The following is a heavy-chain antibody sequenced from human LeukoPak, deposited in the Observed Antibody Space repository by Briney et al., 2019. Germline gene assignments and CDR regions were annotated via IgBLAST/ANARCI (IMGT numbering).Heavy chain of an antibody. J-gene: IGHJ4*02. CDR3: ARDGLNTGSWYFDY. V-gene: IGHV4-39*07. Sequence: SETLSVTCTVSGGSISSSSYYWGWIRQPPGKGLEWIGSIYYSGSTYYNPSLKSRVTMSLDSSNNQFSLRLTSVTAADTAVYYCARDGLNTGSWYFDYWGQGTLATVSS. D-gene: IGHD1-26*01. CDR2: IYYSGST. CDR1: GGSISSSSYY.